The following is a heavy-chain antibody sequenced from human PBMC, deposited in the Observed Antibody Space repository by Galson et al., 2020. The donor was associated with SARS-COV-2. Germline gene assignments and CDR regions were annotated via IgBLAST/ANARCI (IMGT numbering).Heavy chain of an antibody. J-gene: IGHJ3*01. CDR1: GFTFTSSA. CDR3: AAPYCSSTSCYDAVDV. CDR2: IVVGSGNT. Sequence: SVKVSCKASGFTFTSSAVQWVRQARGQRLEWIGWIVVGSGNTNYAQKFQERVTLTRDMSTSTAYMELSSLRSEDTAGYYCAAPYCSSTSCYDAVDVWGQGTMVTVSS. D-gene: IGHD2-2*01. V-gene: IGHV1-58*01.